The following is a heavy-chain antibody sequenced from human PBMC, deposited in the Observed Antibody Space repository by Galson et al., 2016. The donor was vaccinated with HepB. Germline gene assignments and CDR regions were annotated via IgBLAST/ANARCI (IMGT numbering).Heavy chain of an antibody. D-gene: IGHD4-17*01. CDR2: IYSGGNI. V-gene: IGHV3-53*01. CDR3: AATLFYGDYSSGAFDI. J-gene: IGHJ3*02. CDR1: RFTVSSNY. Sequence: SLRLSCAASRFTVSSNYMSWVRQAPGKGLEWVSVIYSGGNIYYADSVKGRFTIFRDNSNNTLYLQMTSLRAEDTVVYYCAATLFYGDYSSGAFDIWGQGTMVTVSS.